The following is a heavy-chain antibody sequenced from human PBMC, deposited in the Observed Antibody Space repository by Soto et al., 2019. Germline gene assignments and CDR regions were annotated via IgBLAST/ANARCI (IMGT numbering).Heavy chain of an antibody. J-gene: IGHJ4*02. Sequence: EVQLVESGGGLVQPGGSLRLSCAASGFTVSSNYMSWVRQAPGKGLEWVSVIYSGGSTYYADSVKGRFTISRDNSKDTLYRQMNSLRAEDTAVYYCARDRRGQYYFDYWGQGTLVTVSS. D-gene: IGHD3-10*01. CDR2: IYSGGST. CDR1: GFTVSSNY. CDR3: ARDRRGQYYFDY. V-gene: IGHV3-66*01.